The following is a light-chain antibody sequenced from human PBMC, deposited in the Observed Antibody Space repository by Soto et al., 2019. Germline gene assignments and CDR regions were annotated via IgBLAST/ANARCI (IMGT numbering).Light chain of an antibody. Sequence: DIRMTQSPSTLSASVGDRVTITCRASQTISSWLAWYQQKPGKAPKLLIYKASSLESGVPSRFSGSGSGTEFTLTISSLQPDDFATYYCQQYNSYSAFGQGTKVESK. CDR3: QQYNSYSA. V-gene: IGKV1-5*03. J-gene: IGKJ1*01. CDR1: QTISSW. CDR2: KAS.